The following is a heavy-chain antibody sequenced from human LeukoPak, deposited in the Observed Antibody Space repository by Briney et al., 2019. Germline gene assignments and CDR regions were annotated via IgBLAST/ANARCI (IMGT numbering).Heavy chain of an antibody. CDR1: RYTFTGYY. J-gene: IGHJ5*02. V-gene: IGHV1-2*02. Sequence: ASVKVSCEASRYTFTGYYMHWVRQAPGQGLEWMGWIKPNSGGTNYAQKLQGRVTMTRDTSISTAYMELSRLRADDTAVYYCERTMVRGVIFDDWGKGTLVTVSS. CDR2: IKPNSGGT. CDR3: ERTMVRGVIFDD. D-gene: IGHD3-10*01.